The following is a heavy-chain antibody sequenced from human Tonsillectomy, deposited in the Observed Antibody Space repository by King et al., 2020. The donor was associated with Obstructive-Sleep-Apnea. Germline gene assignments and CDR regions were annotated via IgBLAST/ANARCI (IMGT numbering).Heavy chain of an antibody. J-gene: IGHJ4*02. D-gene: IGHD2-8*02. Sequence: VQLVESGGGLVQPGGSLRLSCEASVFTFSSYWIHWVRQAPGKGLVWVSRINSDDSSTDYAESVKGRFTTSRDNPKNTLYLQMNSLRAEDTAVYYCALGGTGAPFDHWGQGTLVTVCS. CDR2: INSDDSST. CDR1: VFTFSSYW. CDR3: ALGGTGAPFDH. V-gene: IGHV3-74*02.